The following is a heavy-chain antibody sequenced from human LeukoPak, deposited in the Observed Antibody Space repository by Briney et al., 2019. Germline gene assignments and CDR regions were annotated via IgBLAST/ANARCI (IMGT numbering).Heavy chain of an antibody. Sequence: ASVKVSCKASGGTFSSYAISWVRQAPGQGLEWMGGIIPIFGTANYAQKFQGRVTITTDESTSTAYMELSSLRSEDTAVYYCARGLVGATRGHYFDYWGQGTLVTVSS. V-gene: IGHV1-69*05. CDR1: GGTFSSYA. CDR3: ARGLVGATRGHYFDY. D-gene: IGHD1-26*01. J-gene: IGHJ4*02. CDR2: IIPIFGTA.